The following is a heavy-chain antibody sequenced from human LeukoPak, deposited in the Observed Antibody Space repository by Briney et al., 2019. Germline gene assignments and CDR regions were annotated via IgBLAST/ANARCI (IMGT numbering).Heavy chain of an antibody. CDR3: TKDARNYYGSGSYYNVEY. CDR2: ISHDGSNK. J-gene: IGHJ4*02. V-gene: IGHV3-30*04. Sequence: PGRSLRLSCAASGFTFSRYAMHWVRQAPGKGLEWVAVISHDGSNKYYADSVKGRFTISRDNSKNTLYLQMNSLRAEDTAVYYCTKDARNYYGSGSYYNVEYWGQGTLVTVSS. D-gene: IGHD3-10*01. CDR1: GFTFSRYA.